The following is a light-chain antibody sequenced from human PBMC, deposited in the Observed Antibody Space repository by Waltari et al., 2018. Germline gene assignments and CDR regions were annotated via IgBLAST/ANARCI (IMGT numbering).Light chain of an antibody. J-gene: IGKJ4*01. CDR3: QQYDSLPLT. CDR1: EDISDF. V-gene: IGKV1-33*01. CDR2: DTS. Sequence: DIQMTQSPSSLSASVGDRVTITCQASEDISDFLNWYQHKPGKAPKPLIHDTSNLEIGVPSRFSGSGSGTDFSFTISSLQPEDLATYYCQQYDSLPLTFGGGSKVEI.